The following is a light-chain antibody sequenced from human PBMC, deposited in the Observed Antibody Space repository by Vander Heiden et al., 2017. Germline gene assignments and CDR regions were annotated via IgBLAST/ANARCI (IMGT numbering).Light chain of an antibody. CDR1: ENIRND. J-gene: IGKJ4*01. CDR3: LQDYYFPLT. V-gene: IGKV1-6*01. Sequence: AIQVTQYPSSLSASLGDRVTITCRASENIRNDLGWFQQKVGKAPKLLIYAASQLQSGVPSRFSAGGSGTDFTLTISSLQPEDVATYYCLQDYYFPLTFGGGTRV. CDR2: AAS.